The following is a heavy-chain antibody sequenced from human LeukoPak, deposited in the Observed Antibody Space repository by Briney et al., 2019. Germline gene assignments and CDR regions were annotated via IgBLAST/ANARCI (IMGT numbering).Heavy chain of an antibody. V-gene: IGHV1-69*13. J-gene: IGHJ6*04. Sequence: ASVTVSCKASGGTFSSYAISWVRQAPGQGLEWMGGIIPIFGTANYAQKLQGRVTITADESTSTAYMELSSLRSEDTAVYYCARGRGSGSYYMANYYYYYGMDVWGKGTTVTVSS. D-gene: IGHD3-10*01. CDR2: IIPIFGTA. CDR3: ARGRGSGSYYMANYYYYYGMDV. CDR1: GGTFSSYA.